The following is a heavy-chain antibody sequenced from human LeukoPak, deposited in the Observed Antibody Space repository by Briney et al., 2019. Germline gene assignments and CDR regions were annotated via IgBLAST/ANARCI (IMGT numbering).Heavy chain of an antibody. CDR3: ARTGSTGTYDYFDY. CDR1: GGTFSSYA. CDR2: IIPIFGTA. D-gene: IGHD1-1*01. Sequence: SVKVSCKASGGTFSSYAISWVRQAPGQGLEWMGGIIPIFGTANYAQKFQGRVTITADESTSTAYMELSSLGSEDTAVYYCARTGSTGTYDYFDYWGQGTLVTVSS. V-gene: IGHV1-69*13. J-gene: IGHJ4*02.